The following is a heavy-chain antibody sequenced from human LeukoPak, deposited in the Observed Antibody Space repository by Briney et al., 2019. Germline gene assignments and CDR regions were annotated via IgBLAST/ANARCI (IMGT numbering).Heavy chain of an antibody. D-gene: IGHD1-26*01. J-gene: IGHJ5*02. Sequence: GASVKVSCTASGYTFTSFDINWVRQATGQGLEWMGWMNPNINKAGYAQKFQGRVTLTMNTFISTAYMELSGLTSEDTAVYYCAGGERAPTVWFDPWGQGTLVTVSS. CDR3: AGGERAPTVWFDP. CDR2: MNPNINKA. CDR1: GYTFTSFD. V-gene: IGHV1-8*01.